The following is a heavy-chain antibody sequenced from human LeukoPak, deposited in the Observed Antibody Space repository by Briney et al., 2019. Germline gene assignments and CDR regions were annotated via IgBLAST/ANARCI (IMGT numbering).Heavy chain of an antibody. CDR1: GDSISSYY. J-gene: IGHJ4*02. D-gene: IGHD1-26*01. CDR2: IYATGSS. CDR3: ASSMIQGGYFDY. Sequence: SETLSLTCSVSGDSISSYYWSWIRQPAGKGLEWMGRIYATGSSNYNPSLNSRVTMSVDTSKNQFSLKLSSVTAADTAVYYCASSMIQGGYFDYWGQGTLVTVSS. V-gene: IGHV4-4*07.